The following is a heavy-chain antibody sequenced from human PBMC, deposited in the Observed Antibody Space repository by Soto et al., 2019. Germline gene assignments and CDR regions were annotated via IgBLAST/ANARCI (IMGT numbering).Heavy chain of an antibody. J-gene: IGHJ6*02. CDR1: GFTFSSYW. CDR2: IKQDGSEK. D-gene: IGHD6-6*01. Sequence: PGGSLRLSCAASGFTFSSYWMSWVRQAPGKGLEWVANIKQDGSEKYYVDSVKGRFTISRDNAKNSLYLQMNSLRAGDTAVYYCARDLDSSSPTRFYYYYYGMDVWGQGTTVTVS. CDR3: ARDLDSSSPTRFYYYYYGMDV. V-gene: IGHV3-7*03.